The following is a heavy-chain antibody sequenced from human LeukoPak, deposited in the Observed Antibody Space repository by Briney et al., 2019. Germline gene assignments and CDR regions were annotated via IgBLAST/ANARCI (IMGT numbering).Heavy chain of an antibody. Sequence: SVKVSCKASGGTFSSYAISWVRQAPGQGLEWMGGIIPIFGTANYAQKFQGRVTMTRDTSISTAYMELSRPRSDDTAVYYCARGYMVRGVIITFDYWGQGTLVTVSS. J-gene: IGHJ4*02. D-gene: IGHD3-10*01. V-gene: IGHV1-69*05. CDR1: GGTFSSYA. CDR3: ARGYMVRGVIITFDY. CDR2: IIPIFGTA.